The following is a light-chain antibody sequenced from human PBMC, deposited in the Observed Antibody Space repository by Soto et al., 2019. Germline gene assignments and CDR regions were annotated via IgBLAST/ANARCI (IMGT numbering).Light chain of an antibody. CDR2: DAS. CDR1: QSVSNSY. J-gene: IGKJ1*01. V-gene: IGKV3-20*01. Sequence: EIVLTQSPGTLSLSPGERATLSCRASQSVSNSYLAWYQQKPGQGPRLLNYDASSKATGIPDRFSGRASGTDFTPTISRLETEVFAVYYCQQYAGPPSTFGQGTKVEI. CDR3: QQYAGPPST.